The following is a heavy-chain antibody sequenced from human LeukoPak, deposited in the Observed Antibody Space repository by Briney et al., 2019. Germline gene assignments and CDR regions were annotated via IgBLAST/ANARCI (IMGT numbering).Heavy chain of an antibody. CDR1: GYTFTSYG. J-gene: IGHJ5*02. D-gene: IGHD3-10*01. CDR2: ISAYNGNT. CDR3: ARDPGTTMVRGVIITGHNWFDP. V-gene: IGHV1-18*01. Sequence: GASVKVSCKASGYTFTSYGISWVRQAPGQGLEWMGWISAYNGNTNYAQKLQGRVTMTTDTSTSTAYMELRSLRSDDTAVYYCARDPGTTMVRGVIITGHNWFDPWGQGTLVTVSS.